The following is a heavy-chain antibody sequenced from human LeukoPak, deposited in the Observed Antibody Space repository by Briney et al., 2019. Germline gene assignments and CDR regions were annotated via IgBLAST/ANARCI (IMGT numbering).Heavy chain of an antibody. CDR1: GFTFSSYA. CDR2: ISSNGGST. J-gene: IGHJ2*01. D-gene: IGHD4-17*01. Sequence: GGSLRLSCAASGFTFSSYAMHWVRQAPGKGLEYVSAISSNGGSTYYANSVKGRFTISRDNSKNTLYLQMGSLRAEDMAVYYCARESLDYGDYGWYFDLWGRGTLVTVPS. CDR3: ARESLDYGDYGWYFDL. V-gene: IGHV3-64*01.